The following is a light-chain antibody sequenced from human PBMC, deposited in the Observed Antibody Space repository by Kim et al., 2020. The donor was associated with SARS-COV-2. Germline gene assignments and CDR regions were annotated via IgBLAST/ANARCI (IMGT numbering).Light chain of an antibody. V-gene: IGLV3-25*03. Sequence: VAPGQTARITCSGDALPEKPTYWYQPKSGQAPLLLIYKDSERPSGIPGRFSGSSSGTTVTLTISGVQAEDDADYYCQSADGSGTYVFGTGTKVTVL. CDR2: KDS. CDR1: ALPEKP. J-gene: IGLJ1*01. CDR3: QSADGSGTYV.